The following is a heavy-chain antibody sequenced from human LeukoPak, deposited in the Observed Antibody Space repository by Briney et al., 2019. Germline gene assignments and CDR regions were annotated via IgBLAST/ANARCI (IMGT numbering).Heavy chain of an antibody. J-gene: IGHJ6*03. D-gene: IGHD6-19*01. Sequence: SETLSLTCTVSGGSISSSSYYWGWIRQPPGKGLEWIGSIYYSGSTYYNPSLKSRVTISVDTSKNQFSLKLSSVTAADTAVYYCARVKRHSSGWYSYYYYYMDVWGKGTTVTVSS. CDR3: ARVKRHSSGWYSYYYYYMDV. CDR1: GGSISSSSYY. CDR2: IYYSGST. V-gene: IGHV4-39*07.